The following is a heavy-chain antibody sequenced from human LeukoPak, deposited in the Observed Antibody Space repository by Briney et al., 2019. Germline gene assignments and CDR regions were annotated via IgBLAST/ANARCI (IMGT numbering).Heavy chain of an antibody. CDR1: GGSISSYY. J-gene: IGHJ5*02. V-gene: IGHV4-59*01. D-gene: IGHD5-18*01. CDR2: VYYSGTT. Sequence: SETLSLTCTVSGGSISSYYWSWIRQPPGKGLEWIGYVYYSGTTNYNPSLRSRVTISVDTSMNQFSLKLSSVTAADTAVYYCARGGIQLWSNNWVDPWGQGILVTVSS. CDR3: ARGGIQLWSNNWVDP.